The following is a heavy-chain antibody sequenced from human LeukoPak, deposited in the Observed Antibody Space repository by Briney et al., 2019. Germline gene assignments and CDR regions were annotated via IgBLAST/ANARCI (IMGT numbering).Heavy chain of an antibody. CDR1: VYTFTGYY. V-gene: IGHV1-2*02. CDR3: ASPLFDPGSYSKADY. Sequence: ASVKVSCKASVYTFTGYYMHWVRQAPGQGLEWMGWINPNSGGTNYAQKFQGRVTMTRDTSISTAYMELSRLRSDDTAVYYCASPLFDPGSYSKADYWGQGTLVTVSS. CDR2: INPNSGGT. D-gene: IGHD3-10*01. J-gene: IGHJ4*02.